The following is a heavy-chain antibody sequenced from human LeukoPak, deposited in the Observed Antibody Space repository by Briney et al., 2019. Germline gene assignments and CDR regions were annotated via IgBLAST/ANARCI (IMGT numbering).Heavy chain of an antibody. CDR2: IYISGST. J-gene: IGHJ5*02. V-gene: IGHV4-4*07. D-gene: IGHD4-17*01. CDR1: GGSISSYY. CDR3: ARDLGATVTLQNWFDP. Sequence: SETLSLTCTVSGGSISSYYWSWIRQPAGKGLEWIGRIYISGSTNYNPSLKSRVTMSVDTSKNQFSLKLSSVTAADTAVYYCARDLGATVTLQNWFDPWGQGTLVTVSS.